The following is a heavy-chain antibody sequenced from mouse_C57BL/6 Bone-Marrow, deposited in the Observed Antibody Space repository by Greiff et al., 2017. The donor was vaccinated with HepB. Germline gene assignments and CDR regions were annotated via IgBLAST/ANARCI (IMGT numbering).Heavy chain of an antibody. J-gene: IGHJ1*03. CDR3: ARGGGLGWYFDV. V-gene: IGHV1-61*01. CDR1: GYTFTSYW. Sequence: QVQLQQPGAELVRPGSSVKLSCKASGYTFTSYWMDWVKQRPGQGLEWIGNIYPSDSETHYNQKFKDKATLTVDKSSSTAYMQLSSLTSEDSAVYYCARGGGLGWYFDVWGTGTTVTVSS. CDR2: IYPSDSET.